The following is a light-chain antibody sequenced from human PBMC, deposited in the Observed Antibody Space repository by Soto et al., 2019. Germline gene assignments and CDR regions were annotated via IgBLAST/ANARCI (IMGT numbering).Light chain of an antibody. J-gene: IGKJ2*01. CDR2: GAS. V-gene: IGKV3D-20*02. Sequence: EIVLTQSPGTLSLSPGERATLSCRASQSVSSSYLAWYQQKPGQAPRLLIYGASSRATGIPDRFSGSGSGTDFTLTISRLEPEDFAVYYCQQRSTWPPGYTFGQGTKLEI. CDR1: QSVSSSY. CDR3: QQRSTWPPGYT.